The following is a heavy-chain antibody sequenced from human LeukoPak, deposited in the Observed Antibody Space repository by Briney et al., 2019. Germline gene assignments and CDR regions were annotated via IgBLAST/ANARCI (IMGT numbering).Heavy chain of an antibody. Sequence: GGSLRLSCAASGFTFRSYGMHWVRQAPGKGLEWVAVISYDGSNKYYADSVKGRFTISRDNSKNTLYLQMNSLRAEDTAVYYCAKARGVYGGYFDYWGQGTLVTVSS. V-gene: IGHV3-30*18. D-gene: IGHD2-8*01. J-gene: IGHJ4*02. CDR1: GFTFRSYG. CDR2: ISYDGSNK. CDR3: AKARGVYGGYFDY.